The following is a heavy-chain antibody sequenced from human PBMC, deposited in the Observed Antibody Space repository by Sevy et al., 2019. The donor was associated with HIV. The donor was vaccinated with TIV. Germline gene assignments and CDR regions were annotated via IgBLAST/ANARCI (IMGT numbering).Heavy chain of an antibody. J-gene: IGHJ4*02. CDR2: FCFGGSTI. CDR1: GFTFSIYT. CDR3: AREGCTVPHDY. D-gene: IGHD2-8*02. Sequence: GGSLRLSCAASGFTFSIYTMSWVRQAPGKGLEWVSTFCFGGSTIHYAGSVKGRFTISRDNSKNTLYLQMNSLRADETAVYYCAREGCTVPHDYWGQGTLVTVSS. V-gene: IGHV3-23*01.